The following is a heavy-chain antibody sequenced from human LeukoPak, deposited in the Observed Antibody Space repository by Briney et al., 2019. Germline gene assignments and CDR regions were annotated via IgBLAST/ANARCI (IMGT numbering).Heavy chain of an antibody. D-gene: IGHD3-9*01. CDR3: VRTWGFSVSRYFDWLGGPNDAFDI. J-gene: IGHJ3*02. Sequence: SETLSLTCTVSGGSISSYYWIWIRQPPGKGLEGSGYIYYSGSTNYNPSLKSRVTISVDTSKTQFSLKLSSVTAADTAVYYCVRTWGFSVSRYFDWLGGPNDAFDIWGNGTMVTVSS. CDR1: GGSISSYY. V-gene: IGHV4-59*01. CDR2: IYYSGST.